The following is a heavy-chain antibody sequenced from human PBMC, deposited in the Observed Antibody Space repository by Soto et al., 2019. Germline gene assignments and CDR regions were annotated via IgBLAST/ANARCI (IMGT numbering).Heavy chain of an antibody. CDR1: GYTFTSYA. CDR3: ARGGTLDY. CDR2: INAGSGNT. D-gene: IGHD1-1*01. Sequence: QVQLVQSGAEEKKPGASVKVSCKASGYTFTSYAMNWVRQAPGQRLEWMGWINAGSGNTKYSQKFQGRVTITRDTSATTAYMELSSLRSEDTAVYYCARGGTLDYWGQGTLVTVSS. J-gene: IGHJ4*02. V-gene: IGHV1-3*05.